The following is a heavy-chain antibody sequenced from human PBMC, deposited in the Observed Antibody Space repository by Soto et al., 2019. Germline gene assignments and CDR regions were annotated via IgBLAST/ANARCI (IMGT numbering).Heavy chain of an antibody. CDR1: GYTFTSYD. CDR3: AMLKQDYAVA. D-gene: IGHD3-16*01. V-gene: IGHV1-8*01. Sequence: QVQLVQSGAEVKKPGASVKVSCKASGYTFTSYDINWVRLATGQGLEWMGWMNPNSGNTAYAQKFQGRVTMTRNTSISTAYLELSRLRSEDTAVYYRAMLKQDYAVAWGQGTLVTVAS. J-gene: IGHJ5*02. CDR2: MNPNSGNT.